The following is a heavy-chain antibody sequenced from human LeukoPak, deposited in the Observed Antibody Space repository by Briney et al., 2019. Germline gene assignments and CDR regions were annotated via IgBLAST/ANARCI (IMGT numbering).Heavy chain of an antibody. CDR2: IYYSGST. D-gene: IGHD5-24*01. Sequence: PSQTLSLTCAVSGGSISSGGYSWSWIRQPPGKGLEWIGYIYYSGSTNYNPSLKSRVTISVDTSKNQFSLKLSSVTAADTAVYYCARVRGWPPYFDYWGQGTLVTVSS. CDR1: GGSISSGGYS. CDR3: ARVRGWPPYFDY. J-gene: IGHJ4*02. V-gene: IGHV4-61*08.